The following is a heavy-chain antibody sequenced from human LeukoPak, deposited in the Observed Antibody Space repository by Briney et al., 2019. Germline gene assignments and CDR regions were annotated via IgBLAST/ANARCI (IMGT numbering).Heavy chain of an antibody. Sequence: GGSLRLSCAASGFTLSSYSMNWVRQAPGKGLEWVSSISSSSSYIYYTDSLKGRFTISRDNAKNSLYLQMNRLRAEDTAVYYCASASLSASLLRRDYWGPGTLVTVSS. J-gene: IGHJ4*02. V-gene: IGHV3-21*01. CDR3: ASASLSASLLRRDY. D-gene: IGHD1-26*01. CDR1: GFTLSSYS. CDR2: ISSSSSYI.